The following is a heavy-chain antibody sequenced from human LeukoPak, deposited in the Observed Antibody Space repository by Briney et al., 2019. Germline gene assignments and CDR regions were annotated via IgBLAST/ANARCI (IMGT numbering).Heavy chain of an antibody. D-gene: IGHD1-26*01. CDR2: ISTYNGNT. CDR3: ARVKSELLEVDY. V-gene: IGHV1-18*01. CDR1: GYTFTSIG. Sequence: GASVKVSCKTSGYTFTSIGISWVRQAPGQGLEWMGWISTYNGNTNYAQKLQGRVTMTTDTSTSTAYMELRSLRSDDTAVYYCARVKSELLEVDYWGQGTLVTVSS. J-gene: IGHJ4*02.